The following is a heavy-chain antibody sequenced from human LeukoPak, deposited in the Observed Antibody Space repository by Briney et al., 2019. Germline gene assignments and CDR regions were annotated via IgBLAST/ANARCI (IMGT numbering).Heavy chain of an antibody. CDR2: IYSGGST. V-gene: IGHV3-66*01. CDR1: GFTVSSNY. CDR3: AKHDYGDYGGLAGFDY. Sequence: PGGSLRLSCAASGFTVSSNYMSWVRQAPGKGLEWVSVIYSGGSTYYADSVKGRFTISRDNSKNTLYLQMNSLRAEDTAVYYCAKHDYGDYGGLAGFDYWGQGTLVTVSS. J-gene: IGHJ4*02. D-gene: IGHD4-17*01.